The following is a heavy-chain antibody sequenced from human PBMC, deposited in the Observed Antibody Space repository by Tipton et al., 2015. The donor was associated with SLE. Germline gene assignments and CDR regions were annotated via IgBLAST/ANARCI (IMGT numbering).Heavy chain of an antibody. J-gene: IGHJ3*02. D-gene: IGHD3-3*01. CDR2: SNHSGST. V-gene: IGHV4-34*01. CDR3: ATRGYDFWSGYYSQGAFDI. CDR1: GGSFSGYY. Sequence: TLSLTCAVYGGSFSGYYWSWIRQPPGKGLEWIGESNHSGSTNYNPSLKSRVTISVDTSKNQFSLKLSSVTAADTAVYYCATRGYDFWSGYYSQGAFDIWGQGTMVTVSS.